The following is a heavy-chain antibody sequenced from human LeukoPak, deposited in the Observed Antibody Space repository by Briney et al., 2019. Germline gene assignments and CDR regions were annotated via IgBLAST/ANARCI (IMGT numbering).Heavy chain of an antibody. Sequence: PLETLSLTCTVSGGSISSYYWSWIRQPAGKGLEWIGRIYTSGSTNYNPSLKSRVTMSVDTSKNQFSLKLSSVTAADTAVYYCAREGFRDLAGYYYCYMDVWGKGTTVTVSS. CDR1: GGSISSYY. J-gene: IGHJ6*03. CDR2: IYTSGST. D-gene: IGHD3-10*01. V-gene: IGHV4-4*07. CDR3: AREGFRDLAGYYYCYMDV.